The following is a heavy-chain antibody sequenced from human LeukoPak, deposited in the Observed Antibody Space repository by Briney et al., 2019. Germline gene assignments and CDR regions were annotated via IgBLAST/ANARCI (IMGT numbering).Heavy chain of an antibody. Sequence: PGGSLRLSYAASGFTFRSYWMHWVRQAPGKGLVWVSRINSDGSSTSYADSVKGRFTSSRDYAKSTVYLQMNSLRAEDTAVYYCARAVQTMAAAPDYWGQGTLVTVS. CDR3: ARAVQTMAAAPDY. CDR1: GFTFRSYW. D-gene: IGHD6-13*01. V-gene: IGHV3-74*01. J-gene: IGHJ4*02. CDR2: INSDGSST.